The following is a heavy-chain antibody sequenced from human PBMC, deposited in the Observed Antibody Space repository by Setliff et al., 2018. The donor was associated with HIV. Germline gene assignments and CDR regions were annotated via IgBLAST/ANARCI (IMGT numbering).Heavy chain of an antibody. CDR3: ARARDDSYGSGSYYKGMDV. D-gene: IGHD3-10*01. CDR1: GFTFDDHG. V-gene: IGHV3-21*04. Sequence: PGGSLRLSCEVSGFTFDDHGMSWVRQAPGKGLEWVSSISSSSYIYYADSVKGRFTISRDNAKNSLYLQMNSLRAEDTALYYCARARDDSYGSGSYYKGMDVWGQGTTVTVSS. CDR2: ISSSSYI. J-gene: IGHJ6*02.